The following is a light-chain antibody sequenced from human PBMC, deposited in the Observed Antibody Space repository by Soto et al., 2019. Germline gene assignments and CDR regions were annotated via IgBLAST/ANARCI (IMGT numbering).Light chain of an antibody. Sequence: QSALTQPASVSGSPGQSITLSCTGTRNDVGTYNLSSWYQHHPGKPPKLMIYEVSRRPSGVSNRFSGSKSGNSASLTISGLQAEDEADYYCCSYAGSSTFDVVFGGGTKLTVL. CDR2: EVS. J-gene: IGLJ2*01. CDR1: RNDVGTYNL. CDR3: CSYAGSSTFDVV. V-gene: IGLV2-23*02.